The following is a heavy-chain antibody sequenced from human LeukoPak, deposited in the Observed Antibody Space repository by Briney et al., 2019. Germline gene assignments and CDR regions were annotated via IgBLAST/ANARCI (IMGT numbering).Heavy chain of an antibody. CDR3: ARDSGPADPEVFVI. J-gene: IGHJ3*02. D-gene: IGHD3-10*01. Sequence: GGSLRLSCAASGFTFRTYSMNWVRQAPGKGLEWVSTISSHNIYIYYADSVKGRFTISRDNAKNLLYLQMDSLRADDTAVYYCARDSGPADPEVFVIGGKGKMVTVSS. CDR1: GFTFRTYS. CDR2: ISSHNIYI. V-gene: IGHV3-21*01.